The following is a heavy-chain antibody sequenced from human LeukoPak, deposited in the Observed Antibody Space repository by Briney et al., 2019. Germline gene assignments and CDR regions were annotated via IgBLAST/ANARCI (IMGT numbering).Heavy chain of an antibody. V-gene: IGHV3-30*04. CDR2: ISYDGNNK. CDR3: ARTVVEITMVGGVIVLFDY. Sequence: SLSLSCAASGLTFSSYAIHCVRQAPGKRLGRVAVISYDGNNKYYTDSVKGRFTISRDNSKTTLYLQMNSLRAEDRAVFHCARTVVEITMVGGVIVLFDYWGQGTLVTVSS. D-gene: IGHD3-10*01. CDR1: GLTFSSYA. J-gene: IGHJ4*02.